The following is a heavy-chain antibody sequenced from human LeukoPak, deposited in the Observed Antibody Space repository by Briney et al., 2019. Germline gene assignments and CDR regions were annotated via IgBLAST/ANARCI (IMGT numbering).Heavy chain of an antibody. CDR1: GFTFSSYA. J-gene: IGHJ4*02. V-gene: IGHV3-23*01. D-gene: IGHD1-14*01. CDR3: AKHPEFTYYFDY. CDR2: ISGSGGST. Sequence: GGSLRLSCAASGFTFSSYAMSWVRQAPGKGLKWVSAISGSGGSTYYADSVKGRFTISRDNSKNTLYLQMNSLRAEDTAVYYCAKHPEFTYYFDYWGQGTLVTVSS.